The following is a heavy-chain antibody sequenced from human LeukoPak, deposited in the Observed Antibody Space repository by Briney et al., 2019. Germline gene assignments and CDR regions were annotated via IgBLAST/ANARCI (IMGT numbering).Heavy chain of an antibody. J-gene: IGHJ4*02. Sequence: ASVKVSCKASGYTFTSYYMHWVRQAPGQGLEWMGWISAYNGNTNYAQKLQGRVTMTTDTSTSTAYMELRSLRSDDTAVYYCARCQIGVTMIVGTCDYWGQGTLVTVSS. CDR3: ARCQIGVTMIVGTCDY. CDR2: ISAYNGNT. D-gene: IGHD3-22*01. CDR1: GYTFTSYY. V-gene: IGHV1-18*04.